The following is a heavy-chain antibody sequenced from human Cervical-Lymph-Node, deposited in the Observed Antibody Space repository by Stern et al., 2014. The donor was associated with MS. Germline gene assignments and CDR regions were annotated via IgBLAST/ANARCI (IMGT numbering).Heavy chain of an antibody. Sequence: MQLVESGAEVKRPGSSVRVSCKASGGSFSTYSISWVRQAPGQGLEWMGGIILIFGTVNYAQKFQGRVTMSADISTSTAYLDLSSLRSEDTAMYYCARYRGTFYFDNWGQGTLVTVSS. V-gene: IGHV1-69*06. CDR1: GGSFSTYS. CDR3: ARYRGTFYFDN. D-gene: IGHD1-1*01. J-gene: IGHJ4*02. CDR2: IILIFGTV.